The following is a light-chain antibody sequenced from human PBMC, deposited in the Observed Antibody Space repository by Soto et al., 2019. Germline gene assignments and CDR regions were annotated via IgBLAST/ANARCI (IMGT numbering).Light chain of an antibody. V-gene: IGKV3-15*01. Sequence: EIGMTQSPATLSVSPGDRATLSCRASQRVSSNLAWYHQKPGQARSLLRYGSSTRSTGIPARFSGIASRTEFTLTFSILQSEDFALYYWQQYKNCPQTFGQWIKVEIK. CDR1: QRVSSN. J-gene: IGKJ1*01. CDR2: GSS. CDR3: QQYKNCPQT.